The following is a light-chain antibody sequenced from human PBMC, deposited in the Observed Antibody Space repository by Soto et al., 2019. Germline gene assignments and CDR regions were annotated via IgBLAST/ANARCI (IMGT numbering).Light chain of an antibody. V-gene: IGKV3-20*01. CDR3: QQYGSSPPVT. J-gene: IGKJ4*01. CDR2: AES. CDR1: QSVRSSY. Sequence: EIVLTQSPGTLSLSPGERATLSCRASQSVRSSYLAWYQQRPGQAPRLLIYAESSSATGIPDRFSGSGSGTDFTLTISRLEPEDFAVYYCQQYGSSPPVTFGGGTKVDIK.